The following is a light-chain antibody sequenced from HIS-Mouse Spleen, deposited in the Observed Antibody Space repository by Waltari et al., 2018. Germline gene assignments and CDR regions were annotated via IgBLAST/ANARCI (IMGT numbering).Light chain of an antibody. J-gene: IGLJ3*02. CDR2: VNS. Sequence: QSVLTQPPPVSGAPGQRVHISPPGGRSHSRGGQSVHWYQQPPGTAPKPLIHVNSTRPSGVPDRFSGSKSGTSASLAITGLQAEDEADYYCQSYDSSLSGSFGGGTKLTVL. CDR1: RSHSRGGQS. CDR3: QSYDSSLSGS. V-gene: IGLV1-40*01.